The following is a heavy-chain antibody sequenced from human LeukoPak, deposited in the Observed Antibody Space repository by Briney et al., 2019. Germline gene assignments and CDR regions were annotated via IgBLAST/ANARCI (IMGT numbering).Heavy chain of an antibody. D-gene: IGHD3-22*01. J-gene: IGHJ4*02. V-gene: IGHV4-59*08. CDR1: GGSISSYY. Sequence: SETLSLTCTVSGGSISSYYWSWIRQPPGKGLEWIGYISYIGTTNHNPSLKSRVTISVDTSKNQFSLKLNSVTAADTAVYYCARGSYSSGYYRYWGQGTLVTVSS. CDR2: ISYIGTT. CDR3: ARGSYSSGYYRY.